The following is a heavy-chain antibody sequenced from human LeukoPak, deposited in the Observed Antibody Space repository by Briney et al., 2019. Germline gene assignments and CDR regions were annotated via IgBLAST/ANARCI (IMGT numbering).Heavy chain of an antibody. J-gene: IGHJ4*02. Sequence: GGSLRLSCTASGFTVSGSHMSWVRQAPGKGLEWVSAIYTGGTTYYAGSVAGRFTISRDNSKNTLYLLMNSLRTEDTAVYYCARDQATSGGGLDSWGQGTLVTVSS. CDR1: GFTVSGSH. D-gene: IGHD3-16*01. CDR2: IYTGGTT. CDR3: ARDQATSGGGLDS. V-gene: IGHV3-53*01.